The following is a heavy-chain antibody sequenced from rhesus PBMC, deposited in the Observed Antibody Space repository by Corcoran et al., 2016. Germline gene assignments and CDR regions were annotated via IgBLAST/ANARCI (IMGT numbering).Heavy chain of an antibody. V-gene: IGHV2S1*01. Sequence: QVTLKESGPALVKPTQTLTLTCTFSGFSLSTSGMGVGWIRQPPGKALEWLASIYWDDDKYYSTSLESSPTISKDTSKHQVVLTMTNMDPVDTATYYCARDTGVIHRKLGYWGQGVLVTVSS. J-gene: IGHJ4*01. CDR1: GFSLSTSGMG. CDR2: IYWDDDK. D-gene: IGHD3-22*01. CDR3: ARDTGVIHRKLGY.